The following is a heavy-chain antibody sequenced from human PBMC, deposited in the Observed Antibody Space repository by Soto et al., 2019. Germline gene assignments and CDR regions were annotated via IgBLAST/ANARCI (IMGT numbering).Heavy chain of an antibody. CDR1: GFIFSSYS. V-gene: IGHV3-48*01. Sequence: GGSLRLSCAASGFIFSSYSMNWVHQAPGKGLEWVSYISSSSDTIYYADSVKGRFTISRDNAKNSLYLQMNSLRAEDTAVYYCARDPRYCSGGNCYSSYYYYYLDVWGIGTTVTVSS. CDR3: ARDPRYCSGGNCYSSYYYYYLDV. D-gene: IGHD2-15*01. CDR2: ISSSSDTI. J-gene: IGHJ6*03.